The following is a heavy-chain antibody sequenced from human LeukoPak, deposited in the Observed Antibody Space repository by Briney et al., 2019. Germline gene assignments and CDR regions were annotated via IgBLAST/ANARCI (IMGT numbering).Heavy chain of an antibody. Sequence: SETLSLTCTVSGGSISSYYWSWIRQPAGKGLEWIGRIYTSGSTNYNPSLKSRVTMSVDTSKNQFSLKLSSVTAADTAVYYCAKDLGPGYCSGGSCPNWYDPWGQGTLVTVSS. J-gene: IGHJ5*02. CDR3: AKDLGPGYCSGGSCPNWYDP. CDR1: GGSISSYY. CDR2: IYTSGST. D-gene: IGHD2-15*01. V-gene: IGHV4-4*07.